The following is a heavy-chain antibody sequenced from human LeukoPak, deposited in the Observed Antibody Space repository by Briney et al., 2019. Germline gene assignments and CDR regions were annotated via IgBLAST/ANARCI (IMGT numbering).Heavy chain of an antibody. CDR1: GFSLTTSGMG. J-gene: IGHJ4*02. D-gene: IGHD3-10*01. Sequence: SGPTLVNPTQTLTLTCSFSGFSLTTSGMGVGWVRQPPGKALEWLALIYWNDYKPYSPSLKSRLTISKDTTKNQVVLTMTDMDPVDTGTYYCARRRGGSGSYYFDYWGQGILVTVSS. CDR2: IYWNDYK. V-gene: IGHV2-5*01. CDR3: ARRRGGSGSYYFDY.